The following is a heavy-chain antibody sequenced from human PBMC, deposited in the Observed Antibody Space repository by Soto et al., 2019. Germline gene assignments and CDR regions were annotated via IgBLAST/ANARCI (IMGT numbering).Heavy chain of an antibody. J-gene: IGHJ6*02. CDR1: GYSFTKYW. Sequence: GESLKISCKGSGYSFTKYWISWVRQMPGKGLEWMGMIDPSDSYINYRPSFPGHVTISADKSINTAYLQWSSLRASDTAIYYCARHYICRGRDCYYYGMDVWGQGTTVTVSS. V-gene: IGHV5-10-1*01. CDR3: ARHYICRGRDCYYYGMDV. D-gene: IGHD1-26*01. CDR2: IDPSDSYI.